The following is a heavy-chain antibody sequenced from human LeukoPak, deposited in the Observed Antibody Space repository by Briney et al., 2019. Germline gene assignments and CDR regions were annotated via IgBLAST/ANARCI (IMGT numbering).Heavy chain of an antibody. CDR2: IIPIFGTA. D-gene: IGHD5-12*01. Sequence: AASVKVSCKGSGYTLSNHAFSWVRQAPGQGLEWMGGIIPIFGTANYAQKFQGRVTITADESTSTAYMELSSLRSEDTAVYYCARGRLKWPRTIYYYYGMDVWGQGTTVTVSS. J-gene: IGHJ6*02. CDR3: ARGRLKWPRTIYYYYGMDV. V-gene: IGHV1-69*13. CDR1: GYTLSNHA.